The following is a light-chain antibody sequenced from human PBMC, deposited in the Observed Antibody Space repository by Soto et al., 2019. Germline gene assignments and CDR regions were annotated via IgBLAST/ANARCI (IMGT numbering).Light chain of an antibody. Sequence: AQSPFTLSCSVEDGVTLPCRDRQSVSSSYLAGYQQKHRQAPRLLIYGASTRATGIPARFSGSGSGTEFTLTTSSLQSEDFALYYCQQYNNWPSLTFGGGTKVDI. CDR2: GAS. J-gene: IGKJ4*01. CDR3: QQYNNWPSLT. V-gene: IGKV3-15*01. CDR1: QSVSSSY.